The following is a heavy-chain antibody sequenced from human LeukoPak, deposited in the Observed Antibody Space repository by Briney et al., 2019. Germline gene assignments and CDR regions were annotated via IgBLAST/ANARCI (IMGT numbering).Heavy chain of an antibody. CDR2: IVVGSGNT. CDR3: AAAYTTSSWYYGMDV. Sequence: SVKVSCKASGFTFTSSAMQWMRQARGQRLEWIGWIVVGSGNTNYAQKFQERVTITRDMSTSTAYMELSSLRSEDTAVYYCAAAYTTSSWYYGMDVWGKGTTVTVSS. J-gene: IGHJ6*04. V-gene: IGHV1-58*02. CDR1: GFTFTSSA. D-gene: IGHD6-13*01.